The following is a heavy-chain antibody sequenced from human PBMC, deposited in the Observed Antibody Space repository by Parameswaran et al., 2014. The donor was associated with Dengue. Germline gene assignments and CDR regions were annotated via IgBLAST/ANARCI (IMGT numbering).Heavy chain of an antibody. J-gene: IGHJ4*02. CDR3: ARDNSWGPKFFDF. V-gene: IGHV6-1*01. D-gene: IGHD7-27*01. Sequence: ASETLSLTCDISGDSVSSYSVAWNWIRQSPLRGLEWLGRTYYRSKWYTHYAESVKTRITINPDTSKNQFSLQLSSVTPEDTAVYYCARDNSWGPKFFDFWGQGTLVTVSS. CDR1: GDSVSSYSVA. CDR2: TYYRSKWYT.